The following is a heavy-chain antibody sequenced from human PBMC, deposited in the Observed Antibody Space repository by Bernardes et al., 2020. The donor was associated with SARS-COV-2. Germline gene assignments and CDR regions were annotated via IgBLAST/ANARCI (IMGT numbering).Heavy chain of an antibody. V-gene: IGHV1-2*02. J-gene: IGHJ4*02. CDR2: INPNSGGT. Sequence: AAVQDSCKASGYTFTDYYIHWVRQAPGQGLEWMGWINPNSGGTKYAQNFQGRVTTTSDTSITTAYMELSSLKSDDTAVYYCARGSNTDYWGQGTLVTVSS. CDR3: ARGSNTDY. CDR1: GYTFTDYY.